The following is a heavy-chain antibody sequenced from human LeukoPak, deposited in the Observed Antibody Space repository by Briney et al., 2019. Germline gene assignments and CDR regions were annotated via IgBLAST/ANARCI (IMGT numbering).Heavy chain of an antibody. V-gene: IGHV3-7*01. J-gene: IGHJ4*02. CDR2: IKQDGSEK. CDR3: ARSKLPGWPLGDYFDY. D-gene: IGHD4-23*01. Sequence: GGSLRLSCAASGFSFSRSWMSSVPQAPGKGLEWVANIKQDGSEKYYVDSLKGRFTTSRDNAKNSLYLQMNSLRAEDTAVYYCARSKLPGWPLGDYFDYWGEGTLVTVSS. CDR1: GFSFSRSW.